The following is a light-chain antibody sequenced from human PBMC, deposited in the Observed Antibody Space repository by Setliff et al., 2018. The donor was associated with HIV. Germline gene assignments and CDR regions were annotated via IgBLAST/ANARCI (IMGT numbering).Light chain of an antibody. V-gene: IGLV2-8*01. CDR2: DVN. CDR3: SSYAVTNTYV. CDR1: RSDVGGYDR. Sequence: QSALTQPPSASGSPGQSVTISCTGTRSDVGGYDRVSWYQQHPGKAPKLIIFDVNKRPSGVPDRFSGSKSGNSASLTVSGLQADGQAHYYCSSYAVTNTYVFGTGTKVTVL. J-gene: IGLJ1*01.